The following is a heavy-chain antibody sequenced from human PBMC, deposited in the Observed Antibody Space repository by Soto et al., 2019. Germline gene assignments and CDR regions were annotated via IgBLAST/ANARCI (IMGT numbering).Heavy chain of an antibody. Sequence: GGSLRLSCAASGFTFDDYAMHWFRQAPGNGLEWGSGISWNSGSIGYADSVKGRFTISRDNAKNSLYLQMNSLKTEDTAVYYCTRDAALRFMEWSKNYYYGMDVWGQGTTVTVSS. V-gene: IGHV3-9*01. D-gene: IGHD3-3*01. CDR1: GFTFDDYA. CDR2: ISWNSGSI. CDR3: TRDAALRFMEWSKNYYYGMDV. J-gene: IGHJ6*02.